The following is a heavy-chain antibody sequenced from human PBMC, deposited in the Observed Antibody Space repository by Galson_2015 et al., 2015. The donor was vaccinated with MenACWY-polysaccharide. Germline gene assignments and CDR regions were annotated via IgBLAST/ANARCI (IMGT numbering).Heavy chain of an antibody. D-gene: IGHD1-26*01. J-gene: IGHJ4*02. Sequence: SLRLSCAASGFTFSILVMTWVRQGPGKGLEWVSAISPGSGTAYYSDSVKGRFTISRDNSKDTLHLQMDSLRAEDTAVYYCVKGGWADNWGQGTLVTVSS. CDR2: ISPGSGTA. CDR3: VKGGWADN. V-gene: IGHV3-23*01. CDR1: GFTFSILV.